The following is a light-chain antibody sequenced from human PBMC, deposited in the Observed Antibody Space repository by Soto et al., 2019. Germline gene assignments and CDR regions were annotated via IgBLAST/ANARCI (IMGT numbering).Light chain of an antibody. CDR1: QYVGTR. CDR3: HQRQSWPRT. J-gene: IGKJ1*01. Sequence: ELVLTQSPATLASSPGDTATLSCRASQYVGTRLAWYQHKPGQAPRLLIYYTSNRATGIPARFSGGGSGTDFTLTINSLAPEDFAIYYCHQRQSWPRTFGQGTKVDI. CDR2: YTS. V-gene: IGKV3-11*01.